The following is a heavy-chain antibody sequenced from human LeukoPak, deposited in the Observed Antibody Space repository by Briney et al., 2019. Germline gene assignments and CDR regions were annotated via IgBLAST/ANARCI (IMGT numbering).Heavy chain of an antibody. CDR2: ISGSGGST. CDR3: AKGSGGYRAYFDY. CDR1: GFTFSSYA. V-gene: IGHV3-23*01. J-gene: IGHJ4*02. Sequence: GSLRLSCAASGFTFSSYAMSWVRQAPGKELEWVSAISGSGGSTYYADSVKGRFTISRDDSKNTLYLQMNSLRAEDTAVYCCAKGSGGYRAYFDYWGQGTLVTVSS. D-gene: IGHD3-22*01.